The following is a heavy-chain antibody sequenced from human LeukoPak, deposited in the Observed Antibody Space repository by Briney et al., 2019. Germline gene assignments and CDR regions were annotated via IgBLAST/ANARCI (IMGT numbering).Heavy chain of an antibody. V-gene: IGHV3-21*01. Sequence: GGSLRLSCAASGFTFSNYAMNWVRQAPGKGLEWVSAISGSSTDIYYADSVRGRFTISRDNAKNSLYLQINSLRAEDTAIYFCARRGYYDSSGYDYWGQGTLVTVSS. CDR3: ARRGYYDSSGYDY. CDR2: ISGSSTDI. J-gene: IGHJ4*02. D-gene: IGHD3-22*01. CDR1: GFTFSNYA.